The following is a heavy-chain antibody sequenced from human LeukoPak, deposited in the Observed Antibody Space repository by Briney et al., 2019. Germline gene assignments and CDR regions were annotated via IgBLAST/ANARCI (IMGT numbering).Heavy chain of an antibody. CDR3: AVGYCSGGDCYVSNY. Sequence: GGSLRLSCVVSGFTFSDHYMDWVRQAPGKGLEWVGRIRNKANSYTTEYAASVKGRFTISRDDSKNSVYLQMNSLETEDTAVYYCAVGYCSGGDCYVSNYWGQGTLVTVSS. CDR1: GFTFSDHY. J-gene: IGHJ4*02. D-gene: IGHD2-15*01. V-gene: IGHV3-72*01. CDR2: IRNKANSYTT.